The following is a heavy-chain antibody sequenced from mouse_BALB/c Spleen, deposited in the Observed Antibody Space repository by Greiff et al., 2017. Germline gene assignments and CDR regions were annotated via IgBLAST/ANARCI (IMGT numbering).Heavy chain of an antibody. V-gene: IGHV1-5*01. CDR3: TREDYGYDVGFAY. CDR2: IYPGNSDT. Sequence: EVQLQESGTVLARPGASVKMSCKASGYTFTSYWMHWVKQRPGQGLEWIGAIYPGNSDTSYNQKFKGKAKLTAVTSTSTAYMELSSLTNEDSAVYYCTREDYGYDVGFAYWGQGTLVTVSA. J-gene: IGHJ3*01. D-gene: IGHD2-2*01. CDR1: GYTFTSYW.